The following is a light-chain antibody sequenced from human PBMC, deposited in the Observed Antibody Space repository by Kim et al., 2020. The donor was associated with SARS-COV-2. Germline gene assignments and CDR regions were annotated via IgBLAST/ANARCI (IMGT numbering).Light chain of an antibody. J-gene: IGLJ2*01. CDR2: YDS. Sequence: SYELTQPPSVSVAPGKTASITCGGNNIGRKSVHWYQQRPGQAPVLLIYYDSDRPSGIPERFSGSNSGNTATLTISRVEAGDEADYYCQVWDSNTDHMVFGGGTKVTVL. V-gene: IGLV3-21*04. CDR1: NIGRKS. CDR3: QVWDSNTDHMV.